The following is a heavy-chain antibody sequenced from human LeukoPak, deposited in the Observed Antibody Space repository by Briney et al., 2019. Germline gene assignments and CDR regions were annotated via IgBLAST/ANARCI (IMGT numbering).Heavy chain of an antibody. CDR1: GFTFEDYA. J-gene: IGHJ4*02. CDR2: VSWNSGSV. CDR3: ARDSSIDY. V-gene: IGHV3-9*01. D-gene: IGHD6-13*01. Sequence: GGSLRLSCAASGFTFEDYAMHWVRQAPGKGLEWVSGVSWNSGSVGYADSVKGRFTISRDNAKNSLYLQMNSLRAEDTAVYYCARDSSIDYWGQGTLVTVSS.